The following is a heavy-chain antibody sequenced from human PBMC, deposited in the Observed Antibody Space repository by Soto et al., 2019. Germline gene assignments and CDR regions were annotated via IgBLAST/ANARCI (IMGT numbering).Heavy chain of an antibody. V-gene: IGHV4-61*01. Sequence: QVQLQESGPGLVKPSETLSLTCTVSGGSVSSGSYYWSWIRQPPGKGLEWIGYIYYSGSTNYNPSLKSPVTISVDTSKNQFSLKLSSVTAADTAVYYCARVRFLEWLSLDSWGQGTLVTVYS. D-gene: IGHD3-3*01. CDR3: ARVRFLEWLSLDS. CDR2: IYYSGST. CDR1: GGSVSSGSYY. J-gene: IGHJ4*02.